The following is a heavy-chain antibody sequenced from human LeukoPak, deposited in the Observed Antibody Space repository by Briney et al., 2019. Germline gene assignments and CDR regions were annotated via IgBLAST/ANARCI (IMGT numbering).Heavy chain of an antibody. J-gene: IGHJ1*01. CDR2: INPNGGGA. Sequence: ASVKISCQTTGYTFTKYLIHWVRQAPGQGLQWMGFINPNGGGATYPQKFQGRLTMTSDMSTTSVYMEVSSLTSVDTAMHFCAGRFCIKGENCTEYWGQGTLVTVSS. CDR1: GYTFTKYL. D-gene: IGHD3-3*01. CDR3: AGRFCIKGENCTEY. V-gene: IGHV1-46*01.